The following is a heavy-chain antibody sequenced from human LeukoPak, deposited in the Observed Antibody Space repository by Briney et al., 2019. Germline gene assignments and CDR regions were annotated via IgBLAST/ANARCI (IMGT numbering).Heavy chain of an antibody. CDR2: LWYDGSNK. D-gene: IGHD5-12*01. V-gene: IGHV3-33*01. Sequence: GGSLRLSWAASGXTFSSYGVHWVRQAPGKGLEWVAVLWYDGSNKYYADSVKGRFTISRDNSKNTLYLQMNSLRAEDTAVYYCARDGSGYGPPVGAFDIWGQGTMVTVSS. J-gene: IGHJ3*02. CDR1: GXTFSSYG. CDR3: ARDGSGYGPPVGAFDI.